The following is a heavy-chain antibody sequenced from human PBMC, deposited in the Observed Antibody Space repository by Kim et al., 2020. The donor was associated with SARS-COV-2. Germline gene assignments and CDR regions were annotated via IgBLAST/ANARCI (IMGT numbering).Heavy chain of an antibody. CDR1: GYTFTGYY. V-gene: IGHV1-2*06. CDR3: ARPRERIAARQGSSYYYYGMDV. J-gene: IGHJ6*02. Sequence: ASVKVSCKASGYTFTGYYMHWVRQAPGQGLEWMGRINPNSGGTNYAQKFQGRVTMTRDTSISTAYMELSRLRSDDTAVYYCARPRERIAARQGSSYYYYGMDVWGPGTTVAVSS. CDR2: INPNSGGT. D-gene: IGHD6-6*01.